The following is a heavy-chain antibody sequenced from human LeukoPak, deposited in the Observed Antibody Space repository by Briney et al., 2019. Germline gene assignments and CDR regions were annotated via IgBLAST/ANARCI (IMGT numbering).Heavy chain of an antibody. V-gene: IGHV3-11*01. D-gene: IGHD3-22*01. CDR3: ARDTYYYDSSGYIFGY. CDR1: GFTFSDYY. J-gene: IGHJ4*02. Sequence: PGGSLRLSCAASGFTFSDYYMSWIRQAPGKGLEWVSYISSSSSTIYYADSAKGRFTISRDNAKNSLYLQMNSLRAEDTAVYYCARDTYYYDSSGYIFGYWGQGTLVTVSS. CDR2: ISSSSSTI.